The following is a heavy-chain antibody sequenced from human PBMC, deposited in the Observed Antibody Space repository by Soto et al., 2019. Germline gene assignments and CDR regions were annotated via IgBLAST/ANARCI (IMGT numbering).Heavy chain of an antibody. D-gene: IGHD1-26*01. V-gene: IGHV5-10-1*01. J-gene: IGHJ6*02. Sequence: GESLKISCKGSGYSFTSYWISWVRQMPGKGLEWMGRIDPSDSYTNYSPSFQGHVTISADKSISTAYLQWSSLKASDTAMYYCARHGRVSGFNYGMDVWGQGTTVTVSS. CDR3: ARHGRVSGFNYGMDV. CDR2: IDPSDSYT. CDR1: GYSFTSYW.